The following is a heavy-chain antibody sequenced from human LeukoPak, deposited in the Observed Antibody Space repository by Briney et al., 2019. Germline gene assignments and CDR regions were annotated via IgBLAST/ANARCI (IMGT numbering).Heavy chain of an antibody. CDR3: AKGLYRSDWQFYEY. V-gene: IGHV1-18*01. D-gene: IGHD6-19*01. CDR1: GSTFTSYA. CDR2: ISGNNGNT. Sequence: ASVKVSCKASGSTFTSYAISWVRQAPGQGLEWMGWISGNNGNTNYAQKLQGRVTMTTDTSTNTAYMELRSLRSEDTAVYYCAKGLYRSDWQFYEYWGQGTLVTVAS. J-gene: IGHJ4*02.